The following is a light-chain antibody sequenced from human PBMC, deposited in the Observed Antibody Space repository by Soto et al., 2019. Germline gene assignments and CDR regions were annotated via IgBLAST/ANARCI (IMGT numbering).Light chain of an antibody. Sequence: DIQVTKSRATXSASMRNRVTITCRASQSISSWLAWYQKKPGKAXKXXXYKASSLESGAQSRFSGSGSGKEFTLTISSLQPDDFATYYCQRYNSYSPTFGEGTKVDI. CDR1: QSISSW. J-gene: IGKJ1*01. CDR2: KAS. V-gene: IGKV1-5*03. CDR3: QRYNSYSPT.